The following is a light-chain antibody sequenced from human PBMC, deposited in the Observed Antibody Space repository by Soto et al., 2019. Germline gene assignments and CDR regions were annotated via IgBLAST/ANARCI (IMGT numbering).Light chain of an antibody. CDR1: QSVGNS. V-gene: IGKV3-11*01. Sequence: EIVLTQSPATLSLSPGQRATLSCRASQSVGNSLAWYQQKPGQAPRLVIYDASNRATGVPARFSGSGSGTDFTLTISSLESEDFAVYYCQQCGSWPLLTFGGGTKVEIK. J-gene: IGKJ4*01. CDR3: QQCGSWPLLT. CDR2: DAS.